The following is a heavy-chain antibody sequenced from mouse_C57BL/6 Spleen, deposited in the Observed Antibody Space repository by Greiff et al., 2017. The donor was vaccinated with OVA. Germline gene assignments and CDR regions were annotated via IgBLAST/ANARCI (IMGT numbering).Heavy chain of an antibody. Sequence: EVKLMESGGGLVQPGGSLKLSCAASGFTFSDYYMYWVRQTPEKRLEWVAYISNGGGSTYYPDTVKGRFTISRDNAKNTLYLQMSRLKSEDTAMYYCARLNWERYFDVWGTGTTVTVSS. D-gene: IGHD4-1*01. CDR3: ARLNWERYFDV. CDR1: GFTFSDYY. CDR2: ISNGGGST. J-gene: IGHJ1*03. V-gene: IGHV5-12*01.